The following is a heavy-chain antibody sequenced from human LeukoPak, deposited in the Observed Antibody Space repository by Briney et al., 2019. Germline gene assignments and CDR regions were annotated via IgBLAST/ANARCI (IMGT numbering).Heavy chain of an antibody. CDR2: ISTSGNTI. V-gene: IGHV3-48*02. J-gene: IGHJ4*02. CDR1: GFTFSSYN. CDR3: ARKYSGSGNYFFDY. D-gene: IGHD3-10*01. Sequence: GGSLRLSCAASGFTFSSYNMNWVRQAPGKGPEWVSFISTSGNTIYYVDSVKGRFTISRDNAKNSLYLQMNSLRDEDTAVYYCARKYSGSGNYFFDYWGQGTLVTVSS.